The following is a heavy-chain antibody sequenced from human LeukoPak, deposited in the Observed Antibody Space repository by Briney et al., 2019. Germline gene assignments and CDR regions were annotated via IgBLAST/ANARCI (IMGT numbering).Heavy chain of an antibody. CDR2: ISGSGGST. CDR1: GFAFSSYA. V-gene: IGHV3-23*01. D-gene: IGHD3-22*01. J-gene: IGHJ4*02. CDR3: AKCSTMISSKYYFDY. Sequence: GGSLRLSCAASGFAFSSYAMSWVRQAPGKGLEWVSAISGSGGSTYYADSVKGRFTISRDNSKNTPYLQMNSLRAEDTAVYYCAKCSTMISSKYYFDYWGQGTLVTVSS.